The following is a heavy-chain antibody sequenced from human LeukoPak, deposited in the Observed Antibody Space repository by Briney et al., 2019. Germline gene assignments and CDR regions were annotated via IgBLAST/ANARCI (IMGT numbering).Heavy chain of an antibody. D-gene: IGHD3-22*01. CDR1: GGSISSYY. Sequence: SETLSLTCTVSGGSISSYYWSWIRQPPGKGLEWIGYIYYSGSTYYNPSLKSRVTISVDTSKNQFSLKLSSVTAADTAVYYCARGSGYYDSSGPLGPLDYWGQGTLATVSS. CDR2: IYYSGST. CDR3: ARGSGYYDSSGPLGPLDY. V-gene: IGHV4-30-4*08. J-gene: IGHJ4*02.